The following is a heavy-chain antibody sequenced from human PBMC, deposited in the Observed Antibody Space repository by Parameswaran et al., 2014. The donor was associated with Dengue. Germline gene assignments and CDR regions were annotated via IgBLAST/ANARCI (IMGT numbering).Heavy chain of an antibody. Sequence: WVRQAPGQGLELVGGIIPMYGTANYAQRFQDRVTITADNSTSTAYMELSSLRSDDTAVYYCARAWVVVVESAPGFGMDVWGQGTTVTVSS. V-gene: IGHV1-69*06. J-gene: IGHJ6*02. CDR2: IIPMYGTA. CDR3: ARAWVVVVESAPGFGMDV. D-gene: IGHD2-2*01.